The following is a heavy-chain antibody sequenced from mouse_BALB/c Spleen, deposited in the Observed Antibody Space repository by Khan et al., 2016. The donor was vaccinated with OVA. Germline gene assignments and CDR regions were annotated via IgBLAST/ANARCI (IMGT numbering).Heavy chain of an antibody. CDR3: ARQNYDGYALDY. D-gene: IGHD2-4*01. V-gene: IGHV3-2*02. CDR1: GYSITSNYA. J-gene: IGHJ4*01. Sequence: EVQLVESGPGLVKPSQSLSLTCTVTGYSITSNYAWSWIRQFPGNKLERMGYISYSGSTNYNPSLKSRISVTRDTSENQFFLQLNSVTTEDTATYYCARQNYDGYALDYWGQGTSVTVSS. CDR2: ISYSGST.